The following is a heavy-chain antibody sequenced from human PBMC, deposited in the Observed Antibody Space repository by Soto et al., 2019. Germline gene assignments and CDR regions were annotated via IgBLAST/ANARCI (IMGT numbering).Heavy chain of an antibody. CDR1: GGTFSSYA. Sequence: QVQLVQSGAEVKKPGSSVKVSCKASGGTFSSYAISWVRQAPGQGLEWMGGIIPIFGTANYAQKFQGRVTITAEESTSTAYMELSSLRSEDTAVYYCARVGNSGYDSGAYYYGMDVWGQGTTVTVSS. D-gene: IGHD5-12*01. CDR2: IIPIFGTA. J-gene: IGHJ6*02. V-gene: IGHV1-69*01. CDR3: ARVGNSGYDSGAYYYGMDV.